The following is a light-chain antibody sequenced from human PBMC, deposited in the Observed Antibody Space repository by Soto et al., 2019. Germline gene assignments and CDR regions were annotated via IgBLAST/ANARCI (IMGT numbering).Light chain of an antibody. J-gene: IGKJ2*01. CDR2: AAS. Sequence: EIVMTQSPATLTVPPGERATLSCRASQSIKSDLAWYQQKPGQAPRLLIYAASTRATGIPARFSGSGSGTEFTLTISSLQSEDVAVYYCHQYNKWPPYTFGQGTKVDIK. V-gene: IGKV3-15*01. CDR1: QSIKSD. CDR3: HQYNKWPPYT.